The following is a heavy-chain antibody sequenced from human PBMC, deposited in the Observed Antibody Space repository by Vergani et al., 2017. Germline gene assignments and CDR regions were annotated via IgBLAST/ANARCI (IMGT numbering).Heavy chain of an antibody. CDR1: GGSISRGDYY. CDR2: IYYSGST. CDR3: ARDSPYYDGSGTYYKKDWFDS. D-gene: IGHD3-10*01. V-gene: IGHV4-30-4*08. Sequence: QVQLQESGPGLVKPSQTLSLTCTVSGGSISRGDYYWSWIRQPPGKGLEWIGCIYYSGSTYYTPSLRSRVTISGDKSKNQFSLKLSSVTAADTAVYYCARDSPYYDGSGTYYKKDWFDSWGQGTLGSVSS. J-gene: IGHJ5*01.